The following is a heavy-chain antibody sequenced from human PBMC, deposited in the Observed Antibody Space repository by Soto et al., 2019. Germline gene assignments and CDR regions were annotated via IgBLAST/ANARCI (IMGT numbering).Heavy chain of an antibody. V-gene: IGHV4-34*01. J-gene: IGHJ4*02. CDR3: ASMWSGYNSH. CDR1: GGYFSGFY. CDR2: INHSGST. Sequence: SETLSLTCGVYGGYFSGFYWSWIRQPPGKGLEWIGEINHSGSTNYNPSLKSRVTISLDTSKNQFSLKLRSVTAADTGVYYCASMWSGYNSHWGQGTLVTVSS. D-gene: IGHD5-12*01.